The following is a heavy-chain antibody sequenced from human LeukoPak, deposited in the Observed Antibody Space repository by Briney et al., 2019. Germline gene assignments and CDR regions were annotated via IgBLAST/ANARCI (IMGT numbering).Heavy chain of an antibody. V-gene: IGHV3-30*02. CDR1: GFTFSSYG. J-gene: IGHJ4*02. D-gene: IGHD6-13*01. CDR2: IRYDGSNK. CDR3: AKVDLPAIAAALTDY. Sequence: HPGGSLRLSCAASGFTFSSYGMHWVRQAPGKGLEWVAFIRYDGSNKYYADSVKGRFTISRDNSKNTLYLQMNSLRAEDTAVYYCAKVDLPAIAAALTDYWGQGTLVTVSS.